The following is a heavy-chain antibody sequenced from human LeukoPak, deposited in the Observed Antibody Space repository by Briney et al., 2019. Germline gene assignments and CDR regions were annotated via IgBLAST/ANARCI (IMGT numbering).Heavy chain of an antibody. CDR1: GGSISSYY. V-gene: IGHV4-59*08. Sequence: SETLSLTCTVSGGSISSYYWSWIRQPPGKGLEWIGYIYYSGSTNYNPSLKSRVTISVDTSKNQFSLKLRSVTAADTAVYYCARRHDTAMVSNLWGRGTLVTVSS. J-gene: IGHJ2*01. CDR3: ARRHDTAMVSNL. D-gene: IGHD5-18*01. CDR2: IYYSGST.